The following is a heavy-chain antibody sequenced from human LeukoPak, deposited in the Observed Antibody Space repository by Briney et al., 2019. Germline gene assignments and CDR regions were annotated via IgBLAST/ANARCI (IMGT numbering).Heavy chain of an antibody. CDR2: INPNSGNT. V-gene: IGHV1-8*01. J-gene: IGHJ5*02. D-gene: IGHD3-9*01. Sequence: ASVKVSCKASGYTFTSYDINWARQATGQGLEWKGWINPNSGNTGYAQKFQGRVTMTRNTFISTAYMELSSLRSEDTAVYYCARGGTGDDWLFPWGQGTLVSVSS. CDR3: ARGGTGDDWLFP. CDR1: GYTFTSYD.